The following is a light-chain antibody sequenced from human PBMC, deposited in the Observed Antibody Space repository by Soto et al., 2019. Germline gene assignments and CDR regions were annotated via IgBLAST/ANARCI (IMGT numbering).Light chain of an antibody. J-gene: IGLJ1*01. CDR1: SSDVGGYNY. V-gene: IGLV2-14*01. Sequence: QSVLTQPASVSGSPGQSITISCTGTSSDVGGYNYVSWYQQHPGKAPKLMIYEVSNRPSRVSNRFSGSKSGNTASLTISGLQAEDEADSYCSSYTRSSTSYVFGTGTKV. CDR2: EVS. CDR3: SSYTRSSTSYV.